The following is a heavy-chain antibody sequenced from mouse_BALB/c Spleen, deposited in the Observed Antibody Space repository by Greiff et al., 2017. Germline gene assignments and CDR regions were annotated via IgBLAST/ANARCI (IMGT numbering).Heavy chain of an antibody. CDR1: GFSLSTSGMG. J-gene: IGHJ4*01. V-gene: IGHV8-12*01. CDR3: ARSPSTVVARDYAMDY. CDR2: IYWDDDK. D-gene: IGHD1-1*01. Sequence: QVQLKESGPGILQPSQTLSLTCSFSGFSLSTSGMGVSWIRQPSGKGLEWLAHIYWDDDKRYNPSLKSRLTISKDTSSNQVFLKITSVDTADTATYYCARSPSTVVARDYAMDYWGQGTSVTVSS.